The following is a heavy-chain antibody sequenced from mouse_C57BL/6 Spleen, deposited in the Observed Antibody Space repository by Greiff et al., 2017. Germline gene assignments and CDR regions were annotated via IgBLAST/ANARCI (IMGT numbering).Heavy chain of an antibody. Sequence: QVQLQQSGAELAKPGASVKLSCKASGYTFTSYWMHWVKQRPGQGLEWIGYINPSSGYTKYNQKFKDKATLTADKSSSTAYMQLSSLTYEDAAVYYCEREVTTRGYAMDYWGQGTSVTVSS. CDR2: INPSSGYT. D-gene: IGHD2-2*01. J-gene: IGHJ4*01. V-gene: IGHV1-7*01. CDR1: GYTFTSYW. CDR3: EREVTTRGYAMDY.